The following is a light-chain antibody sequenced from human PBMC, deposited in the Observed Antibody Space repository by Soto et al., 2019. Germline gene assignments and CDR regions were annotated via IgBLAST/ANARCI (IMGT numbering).Light chain of an antibody. V-gene: IGKV3-20*01. CDR3: QHYGTSAL. Sequence: EIVLTQSPGTLSLSPGERATLSCRASQSVSSSYLAWYPQRPGQAPRLLIYGASSRATGIPDRFSVSASGKGFTPANSRLESDASAVYYCQHYGTSALFGPGTKVDIK. J-gene: IGKJ3*01. CDR2: GAS. CDR1: QSVSSSY.